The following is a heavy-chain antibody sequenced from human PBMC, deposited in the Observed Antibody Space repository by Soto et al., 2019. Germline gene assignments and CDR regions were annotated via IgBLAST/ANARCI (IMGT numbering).Heavy chain of an antibody. J-gene: IGHJ6*02. V-gene: IGHV4-39*01. D-gene: IGHD6-19*01. CDR2: IYYSGST. CDR3: ASEYSSGWYVDYYYYGMDV. Sequence: QLQLQESGPGLVKPSETLSLTCTVSGGSISSSSYYWGWIRQPPGKGLEWIGSIYYSGSTYYNPSLKSRVSISVDASKNQFSLTLSSVTAADTAVYYCASEYSSGWYVDYYYYGMDVWGQGTTVTVSS. CDR1: GGSISSSSYY.